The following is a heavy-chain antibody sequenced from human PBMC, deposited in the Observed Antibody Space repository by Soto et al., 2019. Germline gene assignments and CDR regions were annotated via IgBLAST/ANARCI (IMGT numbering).Heavy chain of an antibody. Sequence: SQTISLTCALSGDSVSSNTASWNWIRQSPSRGLEWLGRTYFRPKWYNDYAVSVKSRIIINPDTSNNQFSLQLNSVTPEDTAVYFCAKGDNLGPKTGYAFDPWGQGIMVTVSS. CDR3: AKGDNLGPKTGYAFDP. CDR1: GDSVSSNTAS. V-gene: IGHV6-1*01. J-gene: IGHJ5*02. CDR2: TYFRPKWYN. D-gene: IGHD5-12*01.